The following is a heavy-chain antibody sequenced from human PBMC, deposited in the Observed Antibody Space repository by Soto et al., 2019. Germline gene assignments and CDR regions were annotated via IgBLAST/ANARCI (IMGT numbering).Heavy chain of an antibody. V-gene: IGHV1-18*01. CDR1: GYTFTSYG. Sequence: SVKVSCKASGYTFTSYGISWVRQAPGQGLEWMGWISAYNGNTNYAQKLQGRVTMTTDTSTSTAYMELRSLRSDDTAVYYCARGGGNYGGEFYYYYYYMDVWGKGTTVTVSS. CDR3: ARGGGNYGGEFYYYYYYMDV. CDR2: ISAYNGNT. J-gene: IGHJ6*03. D-gene: IGHD3-16*01.